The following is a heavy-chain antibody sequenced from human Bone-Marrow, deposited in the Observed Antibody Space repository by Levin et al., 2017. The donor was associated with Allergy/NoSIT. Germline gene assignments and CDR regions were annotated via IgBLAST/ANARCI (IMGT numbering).Heavy chain of an antibody. D-gene: IGHD3-9*01. CDR3: ARDRGGTPYYDILTGYGQGGAFDI. J-gene: IGHJ3*02. CDR1: GGSISSGSYY. CDR2: IYTSGST. Sequence: NSSETLSLTCTVSGGSISSGSYYWSWIRQPAGKGLEWIGRIYTSGSTNYNPSLKSRVTISVDTSKNQFSLKLSSVTAADTAVYYCARDRGGTPYYDILTGYGQGGAFDIWGQGTMVTVSS. V-gene: IGHV4-61*02.